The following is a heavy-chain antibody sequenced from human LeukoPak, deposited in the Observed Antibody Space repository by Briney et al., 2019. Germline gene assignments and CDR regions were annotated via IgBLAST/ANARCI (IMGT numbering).Heavy chain of an antibody. Sequence: GGSLRLSCAASGFTFSNYGMHWVRQAPGKGLEWVAVISYDGSNKYYADSVKGRFTIPRDNSKNTLYLQMNSLRAEDTAVYYCAKGRQWLAHWGQGTLVTVSS. D-gene: IGHD6-19*01. J-gene: IGHJ4*02. V-gene: IGHV3-30*18. CDR1: GFTFSNYG. CDR3: AKGRQWLAH. CDR2: ISYDGSNK.